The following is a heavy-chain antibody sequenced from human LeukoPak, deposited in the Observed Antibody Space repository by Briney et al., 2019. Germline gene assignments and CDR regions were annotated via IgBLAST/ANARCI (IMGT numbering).Heavy chain of an antibody. CDR1: GFTFSSYA. CDR3: ARSVDRKQWLEFDY. D-gene: IGHD6-19*01. CDR2: ISYDGSNK. J-gene: IGHJ4*02. V-gene: IGHV3-30*04. Sequence: GRSLRLSCAASGFTFSSYAMHWVRQAPGKGLEWLAVISYDGSNKYYADSVKGRFTISRDNSKNTLYLQMNSLRAEDTAVYYCARSVDRKQWLEFDYWGQGTLVTVSS.